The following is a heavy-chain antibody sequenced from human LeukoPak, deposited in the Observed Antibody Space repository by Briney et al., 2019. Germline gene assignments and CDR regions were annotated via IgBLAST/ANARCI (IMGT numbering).Heavy chain of an antibody. CDR1: GGSISSSNW. Sequence: PSGTLSLTCAVSGGSISSSNWWSWVRQPPGKGLEWIGEIYHSGSTNYNPSLKSRVTISVDTSKNQFSLKLSSVTAADTAVYYCARGGTSIAVAGTGIYYYYGMDVWGQGTTVTVSS. J-gene: IGHJ6*02. V-gene: IGHV4-4*02. CDR3: ARGGTSIAVAGTGIYYYYGMDV. D-gene: IGHD6-19*01. CDR2: IYHSGST.